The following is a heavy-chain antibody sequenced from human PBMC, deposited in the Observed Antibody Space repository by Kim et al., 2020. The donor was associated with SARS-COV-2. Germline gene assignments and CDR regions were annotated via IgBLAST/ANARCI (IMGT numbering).Heavy chain of an antibody. V-gene: IGHV3-23*01. CDR1: GFTFSSYA. Sequence: GGSLRLSCAASGFTFSSYAMSWVRQAPGKGLEWVSAISGSGGSTYYADSVKGRFTISRDNSKNTLYLQMNSLRAEDTAVYYCAKEVGDYYGSGSPDDAFDIWGQGTMVTVSS. D-gene: IGHD3-10*01. CDR3: AKEVGDYYGSGSPDDAFDI. CDR2: ISGSGGST. J-gene: IGHJ3*02.